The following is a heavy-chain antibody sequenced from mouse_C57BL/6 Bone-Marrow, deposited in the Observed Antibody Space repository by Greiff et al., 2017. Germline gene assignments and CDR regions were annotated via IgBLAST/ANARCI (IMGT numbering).Heavy chain of an antibody. V-gene: IGHV5-4*01. CDR3: ARDRINGNLFDY. D-gene: IGHD2-1*01. CDR2: ISDGGSYT. CDR1: GFTFSSYA. Sequence: EVKLQESGGGLVKPGGSLKLSCAASGFTFSSYAMSWVRQTPEKRLEWVATISDGGSYTYYPDNVKGRFTISRDNAKNNLYLQMSHLKSEDTAMYYCARDRINGNLFDYWGQGTTLTVSS. J-gene: IGHJ2*01.